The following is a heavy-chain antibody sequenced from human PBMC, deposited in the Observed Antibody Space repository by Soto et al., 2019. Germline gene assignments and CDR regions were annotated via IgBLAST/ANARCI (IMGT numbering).Heavy chain of an antibody. D-gene: IGHD4-17*01. CDR2: INHSGST. CDR3: ARGATVTTKKYWYFDL. Sequence: PSETLSLTCAVYGGSFSGYYWSWIRQPPGKGLEWIGEINHSGSTNYNPSLKSRVTISVDTSKNQFSLKLSSVTAADTAVYYCARGATVTTKKYWYFDLWGRGTLVTVS. V-gene: IGHV4-34*01. CDR1: GGSFSGYY. J-gene: IGHJ2*01.